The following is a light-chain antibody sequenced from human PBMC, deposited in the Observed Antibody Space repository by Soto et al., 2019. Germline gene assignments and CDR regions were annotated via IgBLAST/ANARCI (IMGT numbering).Light chain of an antibody. CDR1: SNDVGSYDL. J-gene: IGLJ3*02. V-gene: IGLV2-8*01. CDR3: SSFAGNNNLV. CDR2: EAN. Sequence: QSALTQPASVSGSPGQSINISCTGTSNDVGSYDLVSWYQLHPGKAPKLVIYEANKRPSGVPDRFSGSKSGNTASLTVSGLQAADEADYFCSSFAGNNNLVFGGGTKLTVL.